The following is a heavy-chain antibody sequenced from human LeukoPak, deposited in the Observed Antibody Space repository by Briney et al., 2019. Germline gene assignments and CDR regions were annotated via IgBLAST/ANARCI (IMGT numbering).Heavy chain of an antibody. CDR1: GYTFTGYY. Sequence: ASVKVSCKASGYTFTGYYMHWVRQAPGQGLEWMGWINPNSGGTNYARKFQGRVTMTRDTSISTAYMELSRLRSDDTAVYYCARGMVPAAIRADYWGQGTLVTVSS. V-gene: IGHV1-2*02. J-gene: IGHJ4*02. CDR3: ARGMVPAAIRADY. CDR2: INPNSGGT. D-gene: IGHD2-2*02.